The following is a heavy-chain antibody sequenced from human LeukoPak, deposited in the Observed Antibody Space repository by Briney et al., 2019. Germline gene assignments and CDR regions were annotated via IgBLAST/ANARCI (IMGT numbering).Heavy chain of an antibody. D-gene: IGHD6-19*01. V-gene: IGHV3-23*01. CDR1: GFTFRSYA. CDR2: ISGNGDST. Sequence: PGGSLRLSCAASGFTFRSYAMSWVRQAPGKGLEWVSAISGNGDSTYYADSVKGRFTISRDNPENMVYLQMNSLRDEDTAIYYCAKDRSGYSGGWSHDYWGQGTLVTVSS. CDR3: AKDRSGYSGGWSHDY. J-gene: IGHJ4*02.